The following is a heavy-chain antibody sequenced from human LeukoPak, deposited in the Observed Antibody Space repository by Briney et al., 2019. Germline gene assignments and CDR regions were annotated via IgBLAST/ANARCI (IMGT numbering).Heavy chain of an antibody. CDR1: GFTVSSNY. CDR2: IKQDGSEK. Sequence: GGSLRLSSAASGFTVSSNYMNWVRQAPGKGLEWVANIKQDGSEKDYVDSVKGRFTISRDNAKNSLYLQMNSLRAEDTAVYYCARVSSLAVAGFFDYWGQGILVTVSS. V-gene: IGHV3-7*01. CDR3: ARVSSLAVAGFFDY. J-gene: IGHJ4*02. D-gene: IGHD6-19*01.